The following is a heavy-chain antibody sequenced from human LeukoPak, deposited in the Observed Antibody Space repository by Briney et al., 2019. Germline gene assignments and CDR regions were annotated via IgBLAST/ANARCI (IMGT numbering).Heavy chain of an antibody. CDR2: ISPYNGNT. CDR1: GYTFTGYY. Sequence: ASVKVSCKASGYTFTGYYMHWVRRAPGQGLEWMGWISPYNGNTDYAQNLQGRLTMTTDTSTSTAYMEVRSLRSDDTAVYYCARATGFGSGIAGARGAPKYYFDYWGQGTLVTVSS. V-gene: IGHV1-18*04. D-gene: IGHD6-13*01. CDR3: ARATGFGSGIAGARGAPKYYFDY. J-gene: IGHJ4*02.